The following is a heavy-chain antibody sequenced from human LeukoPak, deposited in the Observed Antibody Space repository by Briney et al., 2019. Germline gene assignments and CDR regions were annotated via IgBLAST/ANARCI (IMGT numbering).Heavy chain of an antibody. D-gene: IGHD3-22*01. Sequence: GGSLRLSCAASGFTFSSYAMSWVRQAPGKGLEWVSSIKSDGSSTSYADSVKGRFTISRDNAKNTLYLQMNSLRAEDTAVYYCATGDSGYYGYWGQGTLVTVSS. V-gene: IGHV3-74*01. CDR1: GFTFSSYA. CDR2: IKSDGSST. J-gene: IGHJ4*02. CDR3: ATGDSGYYGY.